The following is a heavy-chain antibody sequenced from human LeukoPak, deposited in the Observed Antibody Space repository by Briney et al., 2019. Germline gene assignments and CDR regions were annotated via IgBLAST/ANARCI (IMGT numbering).Heavy chain of an antibody. V-gene: IGHV4-31*03. CDR2: IYYSGST. D-gene: IGHD3-22*01. CDR1: GGSISSGGYY. Sequence: PSETLSLTCTVSGGSISSGGYYWSWIRQHPGKGLEWIGYIYYSGSTYYNPSLKSRVTMSVDTSKNQFSLKLSSVTAADTAVYYCARDWNYYDSSGYGSAFDIWGQGTMVTVSS. CDR3: ARDWNYYDSSGYGSAFDI. J-gene: IGHJ3*02.